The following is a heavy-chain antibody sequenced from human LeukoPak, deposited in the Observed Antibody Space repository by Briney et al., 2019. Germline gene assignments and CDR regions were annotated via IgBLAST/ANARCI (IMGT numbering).Heavy chain of an antibody. D-gene: IGHD3-10*01. CDR1: GGSISNTNW. J-gene: IGHJ3*02. CDR2: VNLQGST. CDR3: ARIPLVWSSPKGAFDI. V-gene: IGHV4-4*02. Sequence: SETLSLTCGVSGGSISNTNWWTWVRQPPGKGLEWIGEVNLQGSTNCNPSLKSRVAISVDKSENHISLKLTSVTAADTAVYYCARIPLVWSSPKGAFDIWGQGTMVTVSS.